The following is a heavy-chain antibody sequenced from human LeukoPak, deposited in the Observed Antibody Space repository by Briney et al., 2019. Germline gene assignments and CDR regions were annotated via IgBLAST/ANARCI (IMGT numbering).Heavy chain of an antibody. V-gene: IGHV3-23*01. D-gene: IGHD3-22*01. CDR3: AKSTIVVVITPLDY. CDR1: GFTFSSYA. J-gene: IGHJ4*02. Sequence: GGSLRLSCAASGFTFSSYAMSWVRQAPGKGLEWVSAISGSGGSTYYADSVKGRFTISRDNSKNTLYLQMSSLRAEDTAVYYCAKSTIVVVITPLDYWGQGTLVTVSS. CDR2: ISGSGGST.